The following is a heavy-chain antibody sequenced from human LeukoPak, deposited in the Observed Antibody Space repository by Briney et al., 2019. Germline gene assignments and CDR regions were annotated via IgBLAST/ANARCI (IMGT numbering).Heavy chain of an antibody. D-gene: IGHD2-21*02. V-gene: IGHV3-23*01. J-gene: IGHJ6*02. CDR2: ISGRGENT. CDR3: AKDLAYCGGDCHTHYYYHYGMDV. Sequence: PGGSLRLSCAASGFTFSNYAMNWVRQAPGKGLEWVSLISGRGENTYYADSVKGRFTISRDNSKNTLYLQMKSLRAEDTAVYYCAKDLAYCGGDCHTHYYYHYGMDVWGQGTTVTVSS. CDR1: GFTFSNYA.